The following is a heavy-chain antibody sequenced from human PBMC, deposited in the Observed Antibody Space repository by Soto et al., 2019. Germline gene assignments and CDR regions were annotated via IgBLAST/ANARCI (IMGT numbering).Heavy chain of an antibody. CDR1: GFSVSRDY. J-gene: IGHJ6*02. CDR3: AGDPGDRNGMIV. CDR2: IYSGDDK. D-gene: IGHD1-26*01. V-gene: IGHV3-66*01. Sequence: EVQVVESGGDLVQPGGSLRLSCAASGFSVSRDYMNWVRQAPGKGLEWVSVIYSGDDKYYADSVKGRFTISRDNSKNLVSLQMTSLRTEDTAVYYCAGDPGDRNGMIVWGQGTTVTVSS.